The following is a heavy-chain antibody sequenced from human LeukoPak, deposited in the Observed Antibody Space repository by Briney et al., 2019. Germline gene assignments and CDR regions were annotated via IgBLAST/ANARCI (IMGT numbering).Heavy chain of an antibody. CDR1: GGTFSSYA. V-gene: IGHV1-2*02. CDR2: IIPNSGGT. J-gene: IGHJ5*02. D-gene: IGHD3-22*01. CDR3: ARVRRRDYDSRAAQYNWFDP. Sequence: ASVKVSCKASGGTFSSYAISWVRQAPGQGLEWMGGIIPNSGGTNYAQKFQGRVTMTRDTSISTAYMELSRLRSDDTAVYYCARVRRRDYDSRAAQYNWFDPWGQGTLVTVSS.